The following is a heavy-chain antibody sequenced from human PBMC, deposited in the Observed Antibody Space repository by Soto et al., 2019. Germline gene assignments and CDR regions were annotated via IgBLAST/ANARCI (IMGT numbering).Heavy chain of an antibody. Sequence: ASVKVSCKASGYTFTSYYMHWVRQAPGQGPEWMGIINPGGGSTTYAQKFQGRVTVTRDTSTSTVYMELNSLRSEDTAVYYCARVFPSGVPAANYYYYGMDVWGQGTKVTVSS. D-gene: IGHD2-2*01. CDR2: INPGGGST. CDR1: GYTFTSYY. V-gene: IGHV1-46*01. CDR3: ARVFPSGVPAANYYYYGMDV. J-gene: IGHJ6*02.